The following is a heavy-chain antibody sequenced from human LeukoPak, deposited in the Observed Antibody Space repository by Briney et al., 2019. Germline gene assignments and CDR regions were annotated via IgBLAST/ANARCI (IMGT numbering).Heavy chain of an antibody. Sequence: SETLSLTCTVSGGSISTGSYYWNWIRQPPGKGLEWIGYIYYSGSTNYNPSLRSRVTISVDTSKNQFSLKLSSVTAADTAVYYCARNLYYYDSSGYYYESGFDYWGQGTLVTVSS. V-gene: IGHV4-61*01. CDR3: ARNLYYYDSSGYYYESGFDY. J-gene: IGHJ4*02. CDR2: IYYSGST. CDR1: GGSISTGSYY. D-gene: IGHD3-22*01.